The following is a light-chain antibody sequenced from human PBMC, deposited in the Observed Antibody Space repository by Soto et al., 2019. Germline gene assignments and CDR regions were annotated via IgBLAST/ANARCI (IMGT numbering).Light chain of an antibody. CDR2: GAG. CDR1: QRVGSN. J-gene: IGKJ1*01. Sequence: RLLTQSPDSLYVSPGGRATRSGTASQRVGSNLAWYQQKPGRAPRLLIYGAGTRATGIPDTFSGSGSETAFTLTISSLQPDDFAVYYCQQYRDWPQTFGQGTKVDIK. CDR3: QQYRDWPQT. V-gene: IGKV3-15*01.